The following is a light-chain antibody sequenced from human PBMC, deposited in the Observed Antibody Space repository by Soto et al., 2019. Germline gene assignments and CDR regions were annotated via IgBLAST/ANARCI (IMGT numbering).Light chain of an antibody. CDR1: QSVSSN. CDR2: GAS. Sequence: RLRSHSPATLAGAPGEVSTLSCSSSQSVSSNLAWYQQKPGQAPRLLIYGASTRATGIPARFSGSGSGTEFTLTISSLQSEDFAVYYCQQYNNWPSWTFGQGTKVDI. J-gene: IGKJ1*01. V-gene: IGKV3-15*01. CDR3: QQYNNWPSWT.